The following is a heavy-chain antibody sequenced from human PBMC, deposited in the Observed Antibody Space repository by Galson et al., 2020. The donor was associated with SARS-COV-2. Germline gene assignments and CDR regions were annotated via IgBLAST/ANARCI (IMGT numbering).Heavy chain of an antibody. CDR3: ARSYGDYYFDY. J-gene: IGHJ4*02. CDR1: GFTVSSNY. D-gene: IGHD4-17*01. CDR2: IYSGGST. V-gene: IGHV3-53*01. Sequence: GESLKISCVASGFTVSSNYMSWVRQAPGKGLEWVSVIYSGGSTYYADSVKGRFTISRDNSKNTLYLQMNSLRAEDTAVYYCARSYGDYYFDYWGQGTLVTVSS.